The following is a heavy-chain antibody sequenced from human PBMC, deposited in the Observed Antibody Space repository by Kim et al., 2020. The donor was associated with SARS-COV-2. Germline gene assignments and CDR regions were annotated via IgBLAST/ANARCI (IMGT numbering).Heavy chain of an antibody. CDR2: ISSSSSYI. CDR1: GFTFSSYS. Sequence: GGSLRLSCAASGFTFSSYSMNWVRQAPGKGLEWVSSISSSSSYIYYADSVKGRFSISRDNAKNSLYLQMNSLRAEDTAVYYCASWMIVVVNGAFDIWGQGTMVTVSS. D-gene: IGHD3-22*01. J-gene: IGHJ3*02. V-gene: IGHV3-21*01. CDR3: ASWMIVVVNGAFDI.